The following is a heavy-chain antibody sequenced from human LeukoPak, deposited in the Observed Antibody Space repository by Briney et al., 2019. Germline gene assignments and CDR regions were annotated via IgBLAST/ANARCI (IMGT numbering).Heavy chain of an antibody. D-gene: IGHD2-2*01. CDR3: AREFGQLYLNPKRYHFDY. CDR2: IYTSGTT. CDR1: GASISSGPYY. Sequence: PSETLSLTCTVSGASISSGPYYWSWMRQPSGKGLEWIGRIYTSGTTNYNPSLKSRVTMSVDTSKNQFSLKLTSVTVADTAVYYCAREFGQLYLNPKRYHFDYWGQGALVTVSS. J-gene: IGHJ4*02. V-gene: IGHV4-61*02.